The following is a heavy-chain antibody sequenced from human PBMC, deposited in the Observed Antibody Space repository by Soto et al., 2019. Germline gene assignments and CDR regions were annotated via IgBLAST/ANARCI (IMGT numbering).Heavy chain of an antibody. CDR1: GFTFSSYA. J-gene: IGHJ6*02. CDR2: ISGSGGST. CDR3: AKAWPTGFEYYYYGMDV. Sequence: GGSLRLSCAASGFTFSSYAMSWVRQAPGKGLEWVSAISGSGGSTYYADSVKGRFTISRDNSKNTLYLQMNSLRAEDTAVYYCAKAWPTGFEYYYYGMDVWGQGTTVTVSS. D-gene: IGHD3-10*01. V-gene: IGHV3-23*01.